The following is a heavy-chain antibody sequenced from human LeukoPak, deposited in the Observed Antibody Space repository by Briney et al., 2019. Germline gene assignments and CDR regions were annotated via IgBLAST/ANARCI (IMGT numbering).Heavy chain of an antibody. Sequence: PSETLSLTCTVSGGSISSYYWSWLRQPPGKGLEWIGYIYYSGSTNYNHSLKSRVTISVDTSKNQFSLKMCSVTAADTAVYYCARDLVAAAPHNDAFDIWGQGTMVTVSS. J-gene: IGHJ3*02. D-gene: IGHD6-13*01. V-gene: IGHV4-59*01. CDR1: GGSISSYY. CDR3: ARDLVAAAPHNDAFDI. CDR2: IYYSGST.